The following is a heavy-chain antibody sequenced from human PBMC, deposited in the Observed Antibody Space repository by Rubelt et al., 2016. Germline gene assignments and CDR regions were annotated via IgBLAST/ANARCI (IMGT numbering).Heavy chain of an antibody. J-gene: IGHJ6*02. CDR2: INHSGST. CDR1: GGSFSGYY. V-gene: IGHV4-34*01. Sequence: QVQLQQWGAGLLKPSETLSLTCAVYGGSFSGYYWSWIRQPQGKGLEWIGEINHSGSTNYNPSLQSRVTISVDTSKNQFSLKLSSVTAADTAVYYCARAYPYYYGMDVWGQGTTVTVSS. CDR3: ARAYPYYYGMDV.